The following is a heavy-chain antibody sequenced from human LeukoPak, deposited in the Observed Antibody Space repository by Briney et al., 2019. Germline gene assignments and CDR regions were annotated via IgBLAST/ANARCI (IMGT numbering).Heavy chain of an antibody. J-gene: IGHJ4*02. CDR3: ARQTGSGLFILP. Sequence: SETLSLTCTVSGGSINSYYWSWIRQPPGKGLEWIGYIYYSGSTNHNPALKSRVTISVDTSKNQFSLRLISVTAADTAVYYCARQTGSGLFILPGGQGKLVTVSS. D-gene: IGHD3-10*01. CDR2: IYYSGST. CDR1: GGSINSYY. V-gene: IGHV4-59*08.